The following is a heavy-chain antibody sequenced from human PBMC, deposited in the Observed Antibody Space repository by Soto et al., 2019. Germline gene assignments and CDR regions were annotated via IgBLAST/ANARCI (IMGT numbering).Heavy chain of an antibody. CDR1: GFTFSSYA. Sequence: EVQLLESGGGLVQPGGSRRLSWAASGFTFSSYAMGWVRQAPGPGLEWVSVIDGSGGATSFADSVKGGFTISRDNSKNTLYLHMNSLRAEDTARYYCAKERVAAAYVETSPFDFWGQGTQVTVSS. CDR3: AKERVAAAYVETSPFDF. D-gene: IGHD2-15*01. J-gene: IGHJ4*02. V-gene: IGHV3-23*01. CDR2: IDGSGGAT.